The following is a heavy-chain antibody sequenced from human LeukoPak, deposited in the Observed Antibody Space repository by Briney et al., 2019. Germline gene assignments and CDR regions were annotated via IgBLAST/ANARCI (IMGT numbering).Heavy chain of an antibody. CDR3: ARVPNCISITCYYYFDY. D-gene: IGHD2-2*01. J-gene: IGHJ4*02. V-gene: IGHV1-8*03. CDR2: INPNSGNT. CDR1: GYTFTGYY. Sequence: ASVKVSCKASGYTFTGYYMHWVRQAPGQGLEWMGWINPNSGNTGYAQKFQGRVTITRNTSISTAYMELSSLRSEDTAVYYCARVPNCISITCYYYFDYWGQGTPVTVSS.